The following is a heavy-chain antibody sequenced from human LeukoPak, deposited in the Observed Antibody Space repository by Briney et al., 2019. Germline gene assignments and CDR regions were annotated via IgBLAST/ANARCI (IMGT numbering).Heavy chain of an antibody. CDR1: GGSISSGDYY. V-gene: IGHV4-30-4*08. CDR2: IYYSGST. Sequence: SETLSLTCTVSGGSISSGDYYWSWIRQPPGKSLEWIGYIYYSGSTYYNPSLKSRVTISVDTSKNQFSLKLSSVTAADTAVYYCARSTIFGVVIPDYWGQGTLVTVSS. D-gene: IGHD3-3*01. CDR3: ARSTIFGVVIPDY. J-gene: IGHJ4*02.